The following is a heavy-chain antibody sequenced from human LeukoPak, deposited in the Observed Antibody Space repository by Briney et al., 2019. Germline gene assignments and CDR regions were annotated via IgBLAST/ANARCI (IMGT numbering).Heavy chain of an antibody. CDR2: IIPIFGTA. V-gene: IGHV1-69*05. CDR3: ARIDDYGDYEY. J-gene: IGHJ4*02. CDR1: GGTFSSYA. Sequence: SVKVSCKXSGGTFSSYAISWVRQAPGQGLEWMGRIIPIFGTANYAQKFQGRVTITTDESTSTAYMELSSLRSEDTAVYYCARIDDYGDYEYWGQGTLVTVSS. D-gene: IGHD4-17*01.